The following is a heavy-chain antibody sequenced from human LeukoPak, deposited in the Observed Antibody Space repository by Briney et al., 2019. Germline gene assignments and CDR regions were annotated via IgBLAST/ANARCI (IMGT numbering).Heavy chain of an antibody. D-gene: IGHD6-13*01. CDR3: ARKRIAIDY. CDR2: ISSSSSTI. Sequence: GGSLRLSCAASGFSVSSNYVNWVRQAPGKGLEWVSYISSSSSTIYYADSVKGRFTISRDNAKNSLYLQMNSLRAEDTAVYYCARKRIAIDYWGQGTLVTVSS. CDR1: GFSVSSNY. J-gene: IGHJ4*02. V-gene: IGHV3-48*04.